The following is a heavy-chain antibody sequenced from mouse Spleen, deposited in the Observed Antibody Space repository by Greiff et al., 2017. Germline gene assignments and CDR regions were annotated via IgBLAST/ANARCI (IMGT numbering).Heavy chain of an antibody. V-gene: IGHV1-59*01. Sequence: QVQLQQPGAELVRPGTSVKLSCKASGYTFTSYWMHWVKQRPGQGLEWIGVIDPSDSYTNYNQKFKGKATLTVDTSSSTAYMQLSSLTSEDSAVYYCARSEGLRLPRYAMDYWGQGTSVTVSS. CDR1: GYTFTSYW. J-gene: IGHJ4*01. CDR3: ARSEGLRLPRYAMDY. CDR2: IDPSDSYT. D-gene: IGHD1-2*01.